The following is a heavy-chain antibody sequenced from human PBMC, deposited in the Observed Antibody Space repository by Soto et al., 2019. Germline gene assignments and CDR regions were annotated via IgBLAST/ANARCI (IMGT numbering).Heavy chain of an antibody. Sequence: QVQLVESGGGVVQPGRSLRLSCAASGFTFSSFGMHWVRQAPGKGLEWVAVISFDGSNKYYADSVKGRFTISRDNSKNTLSLQMNSLKAADTAVYYWAKDTAKYSNNWPAYYGLDVWGQGTTVTVSS. V-gene: IGHV3-30*18. CDR2: ISFDGSNK. J-gene: IGHJ6*02. D-gene: IGHD1-1*01. CDR1: GFTFSSFG. CDR3: AKDTAKYSNNWPAYYGLDV.